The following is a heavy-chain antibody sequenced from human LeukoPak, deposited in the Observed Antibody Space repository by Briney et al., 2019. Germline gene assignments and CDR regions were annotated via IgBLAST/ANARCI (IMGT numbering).Heavy chain of an antibody. J-gene: IGHJ4*02. CDR1: GGSISSYY. V-gene: IGHV4-4*09. D-gene: IGHD4-17*01. CDR2: IYTSGST. Sequence: SETLSLTCTVSGGSISSYYWSWIRQPPGKGLEWIGYIYTSGSTNYNPSLKSRVTISVDTSKNQFSLRLSSVTAADTAVYYCARHRFNGDWTPLFDYWGQGTLVTVSS. CDR3: ARHRFNGDWTPLFDY.